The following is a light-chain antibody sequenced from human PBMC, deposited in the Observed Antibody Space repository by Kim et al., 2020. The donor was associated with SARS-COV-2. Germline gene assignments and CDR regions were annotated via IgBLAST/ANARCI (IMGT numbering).Light chain of an antibody. J-gene: IGLJ2*01. V-gene: IGLV2-8*01. Sequence: GPAITISCPGTSSDVGGYNDVSWYQQHPGKAPKLMIYDVTKRPAGVPDRFSGSKSGNTASLTVSGLQAEEEADYYCSSYAGSNNVVFGGGTQLTVL. CDR1: SSDVGGYND. CDR3: SSYAGSNNVV. CDR2: DVT.